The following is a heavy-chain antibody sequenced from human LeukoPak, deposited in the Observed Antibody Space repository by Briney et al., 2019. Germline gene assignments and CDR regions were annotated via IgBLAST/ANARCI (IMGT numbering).Heavy chain of an antibody. Sequence: GGSLRLSCAASGFSFSSYSMNWVRQAPGKGLEWVSSISFSGTYIYYADSLKGRITISRDNARRSLFLQMNSLRAEDTAVYYCARRASTERGHSYGLDYWGQGTLVTVSS. CDR3: ARRASTERGHSYGLDY. CDR1: GFSFSSYS. J-gene: IGHJ4*02. D-gene: IGHD5-18*01. V-gene: IGHV3-21*01. CDR2: ISFSGTYI.